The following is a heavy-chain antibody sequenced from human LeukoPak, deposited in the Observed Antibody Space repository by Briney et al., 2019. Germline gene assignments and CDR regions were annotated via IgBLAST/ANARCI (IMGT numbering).Heavy chain of an antibody. Sequence: GGSLRLSCAASGFSFSTSPTSCVRQPPGKGLEWVSAMNNGPGATFYRDSVRGRFTISRDDSKSTLYLQMNSLRAEDTGTYYCAKTHYDLLDVWGQGTTVTVSS. V-gene: IGHV3-23*01. D-gene: IGHD5-12*01. J-gene: IGHJ6*02. CDR3: AKTHYDLLDV. CDR1: GFSFSTSP. CDR2: MNNGPGAT.